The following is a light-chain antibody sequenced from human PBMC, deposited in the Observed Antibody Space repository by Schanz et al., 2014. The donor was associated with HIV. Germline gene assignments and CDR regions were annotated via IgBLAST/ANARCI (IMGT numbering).Light chain of an antibody. J-gene: IGLJ1*01. Sequence: QSALTQPASVSGSPGQSITISCTGTSSDVGGYNLVPWYQQHPGKAPKLMIYEVSKRPSGVSNRFSGSKSGSTASLTVSGLQPEDEADYYCSSFAGGPYVFGTGTKLTVL. CDR3: SSFAGGPYV. CDR1: SSDVGGYNL. V-gene: IGLV2-23*02. CDR2: EVS.